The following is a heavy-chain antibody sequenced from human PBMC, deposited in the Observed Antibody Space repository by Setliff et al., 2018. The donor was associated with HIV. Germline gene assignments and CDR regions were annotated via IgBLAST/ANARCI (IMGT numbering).Heavy chain of an antibody. Sequence: PSETLSLTCAVYGGSFSGYYWTWIRQPPGKGLEWIGEIHHSGSTNYNPSLTSRVIISADTSKNQFSLNLTSVTAADTAVYYCARGGHRFVGSLQSLFDYWGQGTLVTVSS. V-gene: IGHV4-34*01. CDR3: ARGGHRFVGSLQSLFDY. CDR2: IHHSGST. CDR1: GGSFSGYY. D-gene: IGHD3-3*01. J-gene: IGHJ4*02.